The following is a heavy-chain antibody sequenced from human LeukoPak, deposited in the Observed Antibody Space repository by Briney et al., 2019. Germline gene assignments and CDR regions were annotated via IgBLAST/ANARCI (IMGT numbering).Heavy chain of an antibody. D-gene: IGHD3-22*01. CDR3: ATDPDDSSLYY. J-gene: IGHJ4*02. CDR1: GYTFTSYY. V-gene: IGHV1-46*01. Sequence: GASVKVSCKASGYTFTSYYMHWVRQAPGQGLEWMGIINPSGGSTSYAQKFQGRVTMTEDTSTDTAYMELSSLRSEDTAVYYCATDPDDSSLYYWGQGTLVTVSS. CDR2: INPSGGST.